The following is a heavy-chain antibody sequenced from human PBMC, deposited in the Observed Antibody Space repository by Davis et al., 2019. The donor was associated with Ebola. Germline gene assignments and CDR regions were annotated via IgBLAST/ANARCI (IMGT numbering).Heavy chain of an antibody. J-gene: IGHJ6*02. CDR1: GFSFNNYG. V-gene: IGHV3-21*01. CDR2: ISSSSSYI. D-gene: IGHD3-16*02. Sequence: PGGSLRLSCAASGFSFNNYGMSWVRQAPGKGLEWVSSISSSSSYIYYADSVKGRFTISRDNAQNSLYLQMNSLRAEDTAVYYCARDLGELSLSYYNGLDVWGQGTTVTVSS. CDR3: ARDLGELSLSYYNGLDV.